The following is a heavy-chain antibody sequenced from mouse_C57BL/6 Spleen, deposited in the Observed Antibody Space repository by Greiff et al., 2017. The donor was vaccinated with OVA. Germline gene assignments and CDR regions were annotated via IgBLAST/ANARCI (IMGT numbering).Heavy chain of an antibody. Sequence: VQLVESGAELVRPGTSVKVSCKASGYAFTNYLIEWVKQRPGQGLEWIGVINPGSGGTNYNEKFKGKATLTADKSSSTAYMQLSSLTSEDSAVYFCARSGDGYDSYWGQGTTLTVSS. CDR2: INPGSGGT. D-gene: IGHD2-2*01. CDR3: ARSGDGYDSY. V-gene: IGHV1-54*01. CDR1: GYAFTNYL. J-gene: IGHJ2*01.